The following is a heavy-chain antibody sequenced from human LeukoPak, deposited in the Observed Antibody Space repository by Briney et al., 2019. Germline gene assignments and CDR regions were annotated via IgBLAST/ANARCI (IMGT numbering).Heavy chain of an antibody. D-gene: IGHD2-8*01. CDR1: GVIPSNYG. CDR2: ISSDGDNT. V-gene: IGHV3-64D*06. J-gene: IGHJ4*02. Sequence: RGSLRLSCSASGVIPSNYGTYSGPQAPGKGLEFVSAISSDGDNTFYADSVKGRFTISRDNSKNTLYLQRSSLRGEETAVYYCVRVNGNVDRNLYYIGYWGQGTLVTVSS. CDR3: VRVNGNVDRNLYYIGY.